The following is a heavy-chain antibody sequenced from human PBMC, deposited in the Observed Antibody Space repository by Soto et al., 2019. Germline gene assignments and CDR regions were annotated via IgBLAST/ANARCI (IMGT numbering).Heavy chain of an antibody. CDR2: MYYSGSS. J-gene: IGHJ4*02. V-gene: IGHV4-59*08. Sequence: PSETLSLTCSVSGDSMSSYYWTWIRQAPGKGLEWIGSMYYSGSSKYNPSLKSRVTISVDTSKNQFSLKLSSVTAADTAVYYCARHHDSWGQGTLVTVSS. CDR3: ARHHDS. CDR1: GDSMSSYY.